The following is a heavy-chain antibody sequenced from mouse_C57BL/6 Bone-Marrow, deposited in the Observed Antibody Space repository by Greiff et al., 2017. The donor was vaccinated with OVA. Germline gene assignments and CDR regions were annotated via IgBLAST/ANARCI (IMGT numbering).Heavy chain of an antibody. D-gene: IGHD1-1*01. CDR1: GFSFNTYA. V-gene: IGHV10-1*01. J-gene: IGHJ4*01. CDR2: IRSKSNNYAT. Sequence: EVQLVESGGGLVQPKGSLKLSCAASGFSFNTYAMNWVRQAPGTGLEWVARIRSKSNNYATYYADSVKDRFTISRDDSESMLYLQMNNLKTEDTAMYYCVRQNYGSSYDYAMDYWGQGTSVTVSS. CDR3: VRQNYGSSYDYAMDY.